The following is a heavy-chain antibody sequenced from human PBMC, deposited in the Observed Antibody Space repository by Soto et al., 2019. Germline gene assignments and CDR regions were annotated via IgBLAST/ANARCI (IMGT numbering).Heavy chain of an antibody. CDR2: IYSGGST. Sequence: GGSLRLSCAASGFTVSSNYMSWVRQAPGKGLEWVSVIYSGGSTYYADSVKGRFTISRDNSKNPLYLQMNSLRAEDTAVYYCASPVRFSSSGELNWVQGTLVTVS. D-gene: IGHD6-6*01. CDR1: GFTVSSNY. J-gene: IGHJ4*02. V-gene: IGHV3-53*01. CDR3: ASPVRFSSSGELN.